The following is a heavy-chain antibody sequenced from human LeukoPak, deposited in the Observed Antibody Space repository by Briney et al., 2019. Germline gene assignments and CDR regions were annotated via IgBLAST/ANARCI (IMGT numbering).Heavy chain of an antibody. CDR3: ARDISVAETPGWLDV. CDR1: GGSITNYY. CDR2: IYTSGST. V-gene: IGHV4-4*07. J-gene: IGHJ6*04. D-gene: IGHD6-19*01. Sequence: IPSETLSLTCTVSGGSITNYYWSWIRQPAGQGLEWIGRIYTSGSTKYNTSLRGRVTMSLDTSKNQFSLNLSSVTAADTAVYYCARDISVAETPGWLDVWGKGTTVTISS.